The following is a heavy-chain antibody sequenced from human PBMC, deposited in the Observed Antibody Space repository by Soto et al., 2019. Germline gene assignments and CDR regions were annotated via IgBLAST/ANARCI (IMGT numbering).Heavy chain of an antibody. D-gene: IGHD3-22*01. V-gene: IGHV5-51*01. CDR2: IYPGDSDT. J-gene: IGHJ6*02. CDR1: GYSFTSYW. CDR3: ARLIYDSSGYYSYYYYGMDV. Sequence: ESLKISCKGSGYSFTSYWIGWVRQMPGKGLEWMGIIYPGDSDTRYSPSFQGQVTISADKSISTAYLQWSSLKASDTAMYYCARLIYDSSGYYSYYYYGMDVWGQGTTVTVSS.